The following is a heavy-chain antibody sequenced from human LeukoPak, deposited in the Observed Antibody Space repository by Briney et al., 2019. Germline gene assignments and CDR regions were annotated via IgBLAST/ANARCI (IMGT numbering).Heavy chain of an antibody. V-gene: IGHV4-59*01. CDR1: GGSISGYY. CDR2: IYYSGST. Sequence: MASETLSLTCTVSGGSISGYYWSWIRQPPGKGLEWIGYIYYSGSTNYNPSPKSRVTISADTSENQFSLKLSSVTAADTAVYYCARGKGYFDYWGQGTLVTVSS. CDR3: ARGKGYFDY. J-gene: IGHJ4*02.